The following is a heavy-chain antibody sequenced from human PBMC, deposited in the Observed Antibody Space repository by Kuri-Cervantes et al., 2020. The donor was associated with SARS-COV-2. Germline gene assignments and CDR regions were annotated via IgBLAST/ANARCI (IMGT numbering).Heavy chain of an antibody. Sequence: ASVKVSCKASGYTFTGYYMHWVRQAPGQGLEWMGWINPNSGGTNYAQKFQGWVTMTRDTSISTVYMELSRLRSDDTAVYFCARVDPRTDAYNHYYYGMDVWGQGTTVTVSS. D-gene: IGHD5-24*01. CDR3: ARVDPRTDAYNHYYYGMDV. J-gene: IGHJ6*02. CDR1: GYTFTGYY. CDR2: INPNSGGT. V-gene: IGHV1-2*04.